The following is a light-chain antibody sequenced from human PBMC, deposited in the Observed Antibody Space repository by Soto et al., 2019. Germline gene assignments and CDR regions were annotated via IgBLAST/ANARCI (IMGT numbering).Light chain of an antibody. CDR1: QSVASN. CDR2: GAS. J-gene: IGKJ2*01. CDR3: QQYHNWPPQYT. Sequence: EIVMTQSPASLSVSPGDGATLSCRASQSVASNVAWYQQKPGQGPRLLIHGASTRAVGVPARFSGSGSGTDFPLHLSSLQSGDFAVYYCQQYHNWPPQYTFGQGTKLQIK. V-gene: IGKV3-15*01.